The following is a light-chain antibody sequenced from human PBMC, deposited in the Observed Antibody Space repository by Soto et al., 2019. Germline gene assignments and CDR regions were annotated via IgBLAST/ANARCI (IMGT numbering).Light chain of an antibody. J-gene: IGLJ2*01. V-gene: IGLV2-14*01. CDR1: NSDVGGYNY. CDR3: SSYTSTTLVV. CDR2: DVT. Sequence: QSVLTQPASVSGSPGQSITISCTGTNSDVGGYNYVSWYQQHPGKAPKLMIYDVTNRPSGVSSRFSGSKSGNTASLTVSGLQAEDEADYYCSSYTSTTLVVFGGGTQLTVL.